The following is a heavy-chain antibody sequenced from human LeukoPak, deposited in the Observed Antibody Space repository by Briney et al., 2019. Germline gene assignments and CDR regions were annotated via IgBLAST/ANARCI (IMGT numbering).Heavy chain of an antibody. CDR1: GGSFSGYY. J-gene: IGHJ3*02. Sequence: SETLSLTCAVYGGSFSGYYWSWIRQPPGKGLEWIGEINHSGSTNYNPSLKSRVTISVDTSKNQFSLKLSSVTAADTAVYYCARVRSSYDAFDIWGQGTMVTVSS. CDR2: INHSGST. V-gene: IGHV4-34*01. D-gene: IGHD3-10*01. CDR3: ARVRSSYDAFDI.